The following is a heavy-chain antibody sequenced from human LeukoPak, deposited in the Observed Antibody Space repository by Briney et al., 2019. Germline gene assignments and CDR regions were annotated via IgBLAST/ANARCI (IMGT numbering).Heavy chain of an antibody. D-gene: IGHD3-22*01. Sequence: GGSLRLSCAASGFTFSSYNINWVRQAPGKGLEWVSSISSTSSYIYYADSVKGRFTISRDNAKNSLYLQMNSLRAEDTAVYYCARDAVTQPRSDISGYYPPYHFDYWGQGTLVTVSS. V-gene: IGHV3-21*01. J-gene: IGHJ4*02. CDR3: ARDAVTQPRSDISGYYPPYHFDY. CDR1: GFTFSSYN. CDR2: ISSTSSYI.